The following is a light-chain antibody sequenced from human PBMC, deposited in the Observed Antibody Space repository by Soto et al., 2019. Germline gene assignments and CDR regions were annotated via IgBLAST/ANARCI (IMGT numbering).Light chain of an antibody. CDR2: AAT. V-gene: IGKV1-39*01. Sequence: DIQMTQSPSSLSASVGDRVTITCRANQSLSSFLNWYQQKRGKAPSLLIYAATTLQSGVPPRFSGSESETDFTLTIGSLQPEDFATYYCQQSYSTPHTFGQGTKLEIK. CDR1: QSLSSF. CDR3: QQSYSTPHT. J-gene: IGKJ2*01.